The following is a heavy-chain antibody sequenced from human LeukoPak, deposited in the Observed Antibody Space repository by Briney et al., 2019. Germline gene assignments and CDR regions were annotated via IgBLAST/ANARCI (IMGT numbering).Heavy chain of an antibody. D-gene: IGHD3-10*01. J-gene: IGHJ4*02. CDR3: ARHKPTLGYYGFRAWGDYFDY. CDR1: GGSFSSSRYY. CDR2: IYYSGST. Sequence: SGTLCLTCTVSGGSFSSSRYYWGCIRQPPGKGLDWIGSIYYSGSTYIIPTLKSRVTISVDTTKTQYSLKLRSVPGANTAVYYCARHKPTLGYYGFRAWGDYFDYWGQGTLVTVSS. V-gene: IGHV4-39*01.